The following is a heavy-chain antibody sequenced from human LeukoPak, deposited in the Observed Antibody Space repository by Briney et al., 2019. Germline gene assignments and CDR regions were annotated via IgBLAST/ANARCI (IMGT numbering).Heavy chain of an antibody. CDR3: ARAPYGGKAIGPYDY. CDR2: ISSSCSTI. V-gene: IGHV3-11*04. D-gene: IGHD4-23*01. Sequence: GGSLRLSCAASGFTFSDYYMSWIRQAPGKGLEWVSYISSSCSTIYYADSVKGRFTISRDNAKNSLYLQMNSLRAEDTAVYYCARAPYGGKAIGPYDYWGQGTLVTVSS. J-gene: IGHJ4*02. CDR1: GFTFSDYY.